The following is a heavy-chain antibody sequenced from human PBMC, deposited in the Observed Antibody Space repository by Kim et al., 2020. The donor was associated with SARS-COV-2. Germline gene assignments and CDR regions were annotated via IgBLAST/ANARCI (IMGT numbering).Heavy chain of an antibody. Sequence: YNDYEVTMKSRITLNPDNSKNQFSLPLNSVTPEDTAVYYCARDRLYGMDVWGQGTTVTVSS. J-gene: IGHJ6*02. CDR3: ARDRLYGMDV. CDR2: YN. V-gene: IGHV6-1*01.